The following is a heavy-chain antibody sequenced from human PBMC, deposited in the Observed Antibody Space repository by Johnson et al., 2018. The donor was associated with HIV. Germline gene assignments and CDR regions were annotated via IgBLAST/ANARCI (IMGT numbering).Heavy chain of an antibody. J-gene: IGHJ3*02. Sequence: QMLLVESGGGVVQPGRSLRLSCAASGFTFSSYAMHWVRQDPGKGLEWVAVISYDGSNKYYADSVKGRFTISRDTSKNSLYLQMNSLRAEDTALYYCAKDIRSSSWYVAFDIWCQGTMVTVSS. V-gene: IGHV3-30-3*01. D-gene: IGHD6-13*01. CDR3: AKDIRSSSWYVAFDI. CDR2: ISYDGSNK. CDR1: GFTFSSYA.